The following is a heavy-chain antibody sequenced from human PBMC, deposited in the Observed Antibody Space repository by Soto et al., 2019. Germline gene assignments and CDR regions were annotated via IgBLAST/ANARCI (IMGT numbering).Heavy chain of an antibody. CDR2: IIPIFGTA. CDR3: ASTPEPTGEDGSYFDY. D-gene: IGHD7-27*01. CDR1: GGTFSSYA. Sequence: QVQLVQSGAEVKKPGSSVKVSCKASGGTFSSYAISWVRQAPGQGLEWLGGIIPIFGTANYAQKFQGRVTIAADESTSTAYMELSSQRSEYTALYYCASTPEPTGEDGSYFDYWGQGTLVTVST. V-gene: IGHV1-69*01. J-gene: IGHJ4*02.